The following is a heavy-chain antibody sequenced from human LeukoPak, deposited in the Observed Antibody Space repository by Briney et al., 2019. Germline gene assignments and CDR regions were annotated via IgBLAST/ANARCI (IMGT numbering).Heavy chain of an antibody. D-gene: IGHD3-10*01. J-gene: IGHJ4*02. CDR3: AIRTSRGVSGSSYFDS. CDR1: GYTFSSYD. CDR2: MNPNSGNT. V-gene: IGHV1-8*01. Sequence: ASVKVSCKASGYTFSSYDINWVRQSAGQGPEWMGWMNPNSGNTAYAQNFQGRVIMTRNTSISTAYMELSSLRFEDTAVFYCAIRTSRGVSGSSYFDSWGQGTLVTVSS.